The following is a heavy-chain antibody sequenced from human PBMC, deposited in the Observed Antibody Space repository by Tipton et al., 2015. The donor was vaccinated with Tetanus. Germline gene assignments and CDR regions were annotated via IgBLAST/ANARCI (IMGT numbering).Heavy chain of an antibody. D-gene: IGHD5-24*01. V-gene: IGHV4-59*01. CDR1: GGSISSYY. CDR3: ARTTRRWLHPDY. J-gene: IGHJ4*02. CDR2: IFYSGRT. Sequence: TLSLTCTVSGGSISSYYWSWIRQPPGKGLEWIAYIFYSGRTQYNPSLKSRVTISVDTAKNQFSLQLSSVTAADTAVYYCARTTRRWLHPDYWGQGTLVTVSS.